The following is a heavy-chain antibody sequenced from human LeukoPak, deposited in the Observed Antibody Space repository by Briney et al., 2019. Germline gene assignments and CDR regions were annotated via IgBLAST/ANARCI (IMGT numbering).Heavy chain of an antibody. Sequence: PGGPLRLSCAASGLTFRRYDMSGVRRAPGKALEWVTAISEGGDSTHYAHSVKARFPIPRHNPENSLHLKIKSLRGADTALLYCAKVMGPHYFDRSGSSRSFDYWGQGTLVTVSS. CDR3: AKVMGPHYFDRSGSSRSFDY. V-gene: IGHV3-23*01. D-gene: IGHD3-22*01. CDR1: GLTFRRYD. J-gene: IGHJ4*02. CDR2: ISEGGDST.